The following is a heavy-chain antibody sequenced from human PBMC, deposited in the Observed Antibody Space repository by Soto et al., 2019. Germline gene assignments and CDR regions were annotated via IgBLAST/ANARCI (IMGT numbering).Heavy chain of an antibody. Sequence: QVQLVESGGGVVQPGRSLRLSCAVSGFTFTNYAMHWVRQAPGKGLEWVADIWYDGSNKYYADSVKGRFTISRDNSKNTLYLQMNSLRVEDTAVNYCSRKLLVTFGVRSGMDAWGQGSTVTVSS. V-gene: IGHV3-33*01. CDR1: GFTFTNYA. D-gene: IGHD3-16*01. CDR2: IWYDGSNK. CDR3: SRKLLVTFGVRSGMDA. J-gene: IGHJ6*02.